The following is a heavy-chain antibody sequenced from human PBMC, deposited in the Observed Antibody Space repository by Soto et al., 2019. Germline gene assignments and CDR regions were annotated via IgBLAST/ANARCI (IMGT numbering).Heavy chain of an antibody. CDR2: IKSKTDGGTT. V-gene: IGHV3-15*07. CDR1: GFTFSNAW. J-gene: IGHJ4*02. Sequence: EVQLVESGGGLVKPGGSLRLSCAASGFTFSNAWMNWVRQAPGKGLEWVGRIKSKTDGGTTDYAAPVKGRFTISRDDSKNTLYLQMNSLKTEDTAVYYCTTQGEYCSSTSCYVFDYWGQVTLVTVSS. D-gene: IGHD2-2*01. CDR3: TTQGEYCSSTSCYVFDY.